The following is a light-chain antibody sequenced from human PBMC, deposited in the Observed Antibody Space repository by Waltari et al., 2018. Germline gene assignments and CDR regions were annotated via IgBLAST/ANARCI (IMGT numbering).Light chain of an antibody. CDR3: ISYAGNNKYV. CDR2: EVT. V-gene: IGLV2-8*01. Sequence: QSALTQPPSASGSPGQSVTISCTGTSSDVGAYHYVSWYQQYPDKAPKLMIYEVTKRPPGVPDRFSGSKSGNTASLTVSGLQAEDEADYYCISYAGNNKYVLGAGTKVTVL. J-gene: IGLJ1*01. CDR1: SSDVGAYHY.